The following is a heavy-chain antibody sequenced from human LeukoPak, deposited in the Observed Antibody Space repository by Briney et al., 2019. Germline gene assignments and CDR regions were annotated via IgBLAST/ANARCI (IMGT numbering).Heavy chain of an antibody. D-gene: IGHD6-19*01. CDR3: AKGLQQWPRPYFDY. Sequence: KAGGSLRPSCAASGFTFSSYGMHWVRQAPGKGLEWVSAISGGSGGTYYADSVKGRFAISRDNSKNTLYLQVNSLRAGDTAVYYCAKGLQQWPRPYFDYWGQGTLVTVSS. CDR1: GFTFSSYG. V-gene: IGHV3-23*01. J-gene: IGHJ4*02. CDR2: ISGGSGGT.